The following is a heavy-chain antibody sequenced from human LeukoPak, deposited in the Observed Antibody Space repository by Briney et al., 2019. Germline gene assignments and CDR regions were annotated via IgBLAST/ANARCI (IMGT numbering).Heavy chain of an antibody. CDR3: AIRHRVSQPIDY. Sequence: ASVKVSCKASGYTFTSYYMHWVRQAPGQGLEWMGIINPSGGSTSYEQKFQGRVTMTRDTSTSTVYMGLSSLRSEYTAVYYCAIRHRVSQPIDYWGQGTLVTVSS. D-gene: IGHD1-1*01. V-gene: IGHV1-46*01. CDR2: INPSGGST. CDR1: GYTFTSYY. J-gene: IGHJ4*02.